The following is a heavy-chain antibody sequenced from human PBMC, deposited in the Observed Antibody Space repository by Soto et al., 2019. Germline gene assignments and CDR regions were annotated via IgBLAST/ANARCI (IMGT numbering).Heavy chain of an antibody. V-gene: IGHV4-4*07. CDR3: AREYANSPEAFDF. J-gene: IGHJ4*02. Sequence: PSETLSLTCTVSGDSVGKYYWNWIRPPAGKGLEWIGRIYITRSTNCNPSLKSRVTISLDTSRNQFSLKLSSVTAADTAVFYCAREYANSPEAFDFWGQGALVTVSS. D-gene: IGHD2-2*01. CDR2: IYITRST. CDR1: GDSVGKYY.